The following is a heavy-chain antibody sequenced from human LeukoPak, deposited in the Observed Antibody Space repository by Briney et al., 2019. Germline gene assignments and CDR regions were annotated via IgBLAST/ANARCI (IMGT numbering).Heavy chain of an antibody. CDR1: GFTFDDYA. V-gene: IGHV3-9*03. D-gene: IGHD2-2*01. CDR3: VKERSRTGYFDY. Sequence: GGSLRLSCAASGFTFDDYAMHWVQQAPGKGLEWVSGISWNSGSIGYADSVKGRFTISRDNAKNSLYLQMNSLRAEDMALYYCVKERSRTGYFDYWGQGTLVTVSS. CDR2: ISWNSGSI. J-gene: IGHJ4*02.